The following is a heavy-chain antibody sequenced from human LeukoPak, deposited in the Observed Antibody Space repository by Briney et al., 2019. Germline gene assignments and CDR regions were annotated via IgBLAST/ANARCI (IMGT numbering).Heavy chain of an antibody. CDR1: GGSISSGSYY. D-gene: IGHD6-13*01. J-gene: IGHJ4*02. CDR3: ARGGAAAGSFYFDY. CDR2: IYTSGST. V-gene: IGHV4-61*02. Sequence: SETLSLTCTVSGGSISSGSYYWSWIRQPAGKGLEWIGRIYTSGSTNYNPSLKSRVTISVDTSKNQFSLKLSSVTAADTAVYYCARGGAAAGSFYFDYWGQGTLVTVSS.